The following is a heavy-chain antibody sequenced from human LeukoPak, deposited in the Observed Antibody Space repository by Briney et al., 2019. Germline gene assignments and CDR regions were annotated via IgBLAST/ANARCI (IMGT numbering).Heavy chain of an antibody. CDR1: GFTFSSYA. Sequence: GGSLRLSCAASGFTFSSYAMSWVRQAPGKGLEWVSTISGSGGSTYYADSVKGRFTVSRDNSKNTLYLQMNSLRAEDTAVFYCASHPHNRISHFDYWGQEPWSPSRQ. D-gene: IGHD3-3*01. V-gene: IGHV3-23*01. J-gene: IGHJ4*01. CDR3: ASHPHNRISHFDY. CDR2: ISGSGGST.